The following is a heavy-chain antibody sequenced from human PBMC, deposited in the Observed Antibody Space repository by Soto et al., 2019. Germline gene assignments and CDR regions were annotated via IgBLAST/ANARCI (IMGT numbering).Heavy chain of an antibody. CDR1: GYTFTSYA. Sequence: GASVKVSCKASGYTFTSYAMHWVRQAPGQRLEWMGWINAGNGNTKYSQKFQGRVTITRDTSASTAYMELSSLRSGDTAVYYCASSYSNYALIDYYYYGMDVWGQGTTVTVSS. D-gene: IGHD4-4*01. CDR2: INAGNGNT. J-gene: IGHJ6*02. V-gene: IGHV1-3*01. CDR3: ASSYSNYALIDYYYYGMDV.